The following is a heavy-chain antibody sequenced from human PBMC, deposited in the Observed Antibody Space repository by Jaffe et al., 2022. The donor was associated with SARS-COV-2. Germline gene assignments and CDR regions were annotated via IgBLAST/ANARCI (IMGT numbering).Heavy chain of an antibody. V-gene: IGHV5-10-1*03. CDR2: IDPIDSYI. CDR1: GYNFSTYW. CDR3: ARLSLDGSGHYRLNDY. Sequence: EVQLVQSGAEMKKPGESLRISCQGSGYNFSTYWISWVRQMPGKGLECMGTIDPIDSYITYSPSFQGHVSISADKAISTAYLQWSSLKASDTAMYYCARLSLDGSGHYRLNDYWGQGTLVTVSS. D-gene: IGHD3-22*01. J-gene: IGHJ4*02.